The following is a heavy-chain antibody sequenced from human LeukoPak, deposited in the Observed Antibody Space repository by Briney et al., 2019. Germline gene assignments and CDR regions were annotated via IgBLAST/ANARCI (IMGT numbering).Heavy chain of an antibody. CDR2: IWSDATEK. CDR1: GFTYSHYG. CDR3: AKDAQRGFDYSNSLEY. D-gene: IGHD4-11*01. V-gene: IGHV3-33*06. Sequence: GGSLRLSCAASGFTYSHYGMHRVRQAPGKGLEWVAVIWSDATEKYYGDAVKGRFTISRDNSRNTLYLQMNSLRAEDTAVYYCAKDAQRGFDYSNSLEYWGQGTLVTVSS. J-gene: IGHJ4*02.